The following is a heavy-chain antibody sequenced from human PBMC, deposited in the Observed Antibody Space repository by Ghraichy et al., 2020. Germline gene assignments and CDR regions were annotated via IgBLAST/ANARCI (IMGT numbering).Heavy chain of an antibody. V-gene: IGHV4-34*01. CDR2: INHSGST. Sequence: SETLSLTCAVYGGSFSGYYWSWIRQPPGKGLEWIGEINHSGSTNYHPSLKSRVTISVDTSKNQFSLQLSSVTAADTAVYYCARGLLSGRSKTTVTTLVWFDPWGQGTLVTVSS. J-gene: IGHJ5*02. CDR1: GGSFSGYY. D-gene: IGHD4-17*01. CDR3: ARGLLSGRSKTTVTTLVWFDP.